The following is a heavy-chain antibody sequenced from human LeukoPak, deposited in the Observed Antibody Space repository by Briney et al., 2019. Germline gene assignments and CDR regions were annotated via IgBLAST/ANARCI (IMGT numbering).Heavy chain of an antibody. V-gene: IGHV4-39*07. CDR3: AGRMAEAGPRGSTFDI. D-gene: IGHD6-13*01. Sequence: SETLSLTCTVSGGSISRTNYYWGWIRQPPGKGLEWIGSFYYSGSTYYNASLRSRVTISVDTSKNQFSLKLSSVTAADTAVYYCAGRMAEAGPRGSTFDIWGQGTMVTVSS. J-gene: IGHJ3*02. CDR1: GGSISRTNYY. CDR2: FYYSGST.